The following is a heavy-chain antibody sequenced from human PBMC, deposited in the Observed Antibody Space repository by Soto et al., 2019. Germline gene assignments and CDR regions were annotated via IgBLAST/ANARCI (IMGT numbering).Heavy chain of an antibody. CDR2: IYYSGST. J-gene: IGHJ6*03. CDR1: GGSISSYY. V-gene: IGHV4-59*08. CDR3: ARSYYDFWSGYYKYYYYYYMDV. Sequence: SETPSLTCTVSGGSISSYYWSWIRQPPGKGLEWIGYIYYSGSTNYNPSLKSRVTISVDTSKNQFSLKLSSVTAADTAVYYCARSYYDFWSGYYKYYYYYYMDVWGKGTTVTVSS. D-gene: IGHD3-3*01.